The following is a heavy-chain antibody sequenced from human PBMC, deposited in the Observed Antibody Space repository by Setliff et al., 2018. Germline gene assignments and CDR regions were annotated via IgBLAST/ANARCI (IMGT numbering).Heavy chain of an antibody. D-gene: IGHD4-17*01. CDR2: INHSGST. CDR1: GGSFSDYY. V-gene: IGHV4-34*01. CDR3: ASETTMTYYFYYMDV. J-gene: IGHJ6*03. Sequence: SETLSLTCAVYGGSFSDYYWSWIRQSPGKGLEWIGEINHSGSTNYNPSLKTRGTISVDTSKNQFSLTLSSVTAADTAVYYYASETTMTYYFYYMDVWGKGTTVTVSS.